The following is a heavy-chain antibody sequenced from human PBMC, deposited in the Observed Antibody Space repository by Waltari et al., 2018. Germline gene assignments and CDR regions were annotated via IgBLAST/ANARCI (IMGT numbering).Heavy chain of an antibody. Sequence: VHVQQWGTGLLKPSETLSLTADVYGGSFGGYYWSWIRQSPGKGLEWVGEVNPSGSTDYNPSLKSRVTISVDTSKNQFSLKLTSVTAADTAVYYCAREGGNYSPLGYWGQGTLVTVSS. CDR2: VNPSGST. V-gene: IGHV4-34*02. D-gene: IGHD1-26*01. CDR3: AREGGNYSPLGY. CDR1: GGSFGGYY. J-gene: IGHJ4*02.